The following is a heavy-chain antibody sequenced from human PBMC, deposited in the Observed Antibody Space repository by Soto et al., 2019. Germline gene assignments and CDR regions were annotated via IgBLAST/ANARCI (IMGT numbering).Heavy chain of an antibody. D-gene: IGHD6-13*01. J-gene: IGHJ6*03. Sequence: EAQLVESGGGLVQPGGSLRLSCAASGFTFSNYEMHWVRQAPGKGLEYVSGISNNGAHTDYAKSVKGRFTISRDNSENTLYLQMGSLRAEDMALYYCARRGYVSRWPNVYMDVWGKGTTVTVSS. CDR3: ARRGYVSRWPNVYMDV. V-gene: IGHV3-64*01. CDR1: GFTFSNYE. CDR2: ISNNGAHT.